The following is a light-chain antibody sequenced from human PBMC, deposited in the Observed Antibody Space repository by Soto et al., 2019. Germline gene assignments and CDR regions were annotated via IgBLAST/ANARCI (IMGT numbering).Light chain of an antibody. J-gene: IGKJ5*01. CDR2: EAS. V-gene: IGKV3-20*01. Sequence: EIVLTQSPGTLSLSPGERVTLSFSASQSVSSTYLAWYQQKPGQAPRLLIYEASSRAAGIPDRFGGSGSATDFTLTIRRLEPEDFAVYYCQQYGSLPITFGQGTRLEIK. CDR3: QQYGSLPIT. CDR1: QSVSSTY.